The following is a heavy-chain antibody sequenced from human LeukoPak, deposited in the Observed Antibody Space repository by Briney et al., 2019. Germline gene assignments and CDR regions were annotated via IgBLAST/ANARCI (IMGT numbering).Heavy chain of an antibody. CDR3: AGRRGIAVAGTIP. CDR2: INHSGST. CDR1: GGSLSGYY. Sequence: SETLSLTCAVYGGSLSGYYWSWIRQPPGKGLEWIGEINHSGSTNYNPSLKSRVTISVDTSKNQFSLKLSSVTAADTAVYYCAGRRGIAVAGTIPWGQGTLVTVSS. D-gene: IGHD6-19*01. V-gene: IGHV4-34*01. J-gene: IGHJ5*02.